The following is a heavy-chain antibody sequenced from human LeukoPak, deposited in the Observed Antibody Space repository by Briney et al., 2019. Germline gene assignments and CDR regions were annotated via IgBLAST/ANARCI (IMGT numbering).Heavy chain of an antibody. V-gene: IGHV3-21*01. CDR2: ISSSRSYI. D-gene: IGHD3-9*01. J-gene: IGHJ4*02. CDR1: GFTFSSYS. Sequence: PGGSLRLSCAASGFTFSSYSMNWVRQAPGKGLEWVSSISSSRSYIYYADSVKGRFTISRDNAKNSLYLQMNSLRAEDTAMYYCARVGYDILTGLDYWGQGTLVTVSS. CDR3: ARVGYDILTGLDY.